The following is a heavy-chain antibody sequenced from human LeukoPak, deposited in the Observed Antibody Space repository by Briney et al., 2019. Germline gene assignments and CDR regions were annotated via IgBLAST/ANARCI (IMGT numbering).Heavy chain of an antibody. D-gene: IGHD3-22*01. Sequence: PGGSLRLSCAASGFTFDDYAMHWVRQAPGKGLEWVSLISGDGGSAYYADSVKGRFTISRDNSKDSLYLQMNSLRTEDTALYYCAKDPHYYDSSGYYDYWGQGTLVTVSS. CDR1: GFTFDDYA. J-gene: IGHJ4*02. CDR2: ISGDGGSA. CDR3: AKDPHYYDSSGYYDY. V-gene: IGHV3-43*02.